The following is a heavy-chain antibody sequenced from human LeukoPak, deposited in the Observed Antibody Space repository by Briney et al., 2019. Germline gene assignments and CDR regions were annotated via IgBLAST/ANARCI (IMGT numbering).Heavy chain of an antibody. CDR2: IRYDGSNK. V-gene: IGHV3-30*02. J-gene: IGHJ6*03. D-gene: IGHD6-13*01. Sequence: GGSLRLSCAASGFTFSIYGMHWVRQAPGKGLEWVAFIRYDGSNKYYADSVKGRFTISRDNAENSLYLQMNSLRAEDTAVYYCARAAIAAARIYYYMDVWGKGTTVTVSS. CDR3: ARAAIAAARIYYYMDV. CDR1: GFTFSIYG.